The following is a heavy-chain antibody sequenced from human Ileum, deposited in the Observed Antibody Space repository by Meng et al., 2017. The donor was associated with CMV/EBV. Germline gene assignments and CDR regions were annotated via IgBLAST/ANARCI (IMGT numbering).Heavy chain of an antibody. CDR2: VTYTGST. J-gene: IGHJ5*02. Sequence: QVQLQESGPGLVKPSETLSLTCTVSCDSIDSPYWNWIRQPPGKTPEWIGYVTYTGSTSYNPSLRSRVTMSLGTSRGQFSLKLTSVTAADTAVYYCIGNSFGPSGGVPWGRGTLVTVSS. D-gene: IGHD2-15*01. CDR1: CDSIDSPY. V-gene: IGHV4-59*11. CDR3: IGNSFGPSGGVP.